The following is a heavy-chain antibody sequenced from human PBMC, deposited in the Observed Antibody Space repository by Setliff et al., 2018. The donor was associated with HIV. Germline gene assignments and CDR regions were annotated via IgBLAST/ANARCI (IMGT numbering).Heavy chain of an antibody. Sequence: LGLSCAASGFTFSSYGMHWVRQAPGKGLEYVSAISNNGGITYYGDSVKGRFTISRDNSKNTLYLQMGSLRPEDMAVYYCARAEQRYYGSGKGYYFDYWGPGTLVTVSS. J-gene: IGHJ4*02. CDR1: GFTFSSYG. V-gene: IGHV3-64*02. D-gene: IGHD3-10*01. CDR2: ISNNGGIT. CDR3: ARAEQRYYGSGKGYYFDY.